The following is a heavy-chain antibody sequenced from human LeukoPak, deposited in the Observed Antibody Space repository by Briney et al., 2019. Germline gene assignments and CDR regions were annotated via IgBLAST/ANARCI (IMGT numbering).Heavy chain of an antibody. CDR3: ARDPSAGVVANFDY. CDR2: IIPIFGTA. Sequence: SVTLSCKSSGCTFSSYAISWVRQAPGQGLEWMGGIIPIFGTANYAQKFQGRVTMTRDTSISTVYMELNRLRSEDTAVYYCARDPSAGVVANFDYWGQGTLVTVSS. CDR1: GCTFSSYA. J-gene: IGHJ4*02. D-gene: IGHD2-15*01. V-gene: IGHV1-69*05.